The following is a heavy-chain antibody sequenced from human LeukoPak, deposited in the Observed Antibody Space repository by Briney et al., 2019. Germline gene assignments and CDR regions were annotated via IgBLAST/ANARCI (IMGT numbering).Heavy chain of an antibody. CDR2: IYHSGST. Sequence: SQTLSLTCTVSGGSISSGGYYWSWIRQPPGKGLEWIGYIYHSGSTYYNPSLKSRVTISVDKSKNQFSLKLSSVTAADTAVYYCARGSESSGWYQAFDIWGQGTMVTVSS. D-gene: IGHD6-19*01. CDR1: GGSISSGGYY. J-gene: IGHJ3*02. CDR3: ARGSESSGWYQAFDI. V-gene: IGHV4-30-2*01.